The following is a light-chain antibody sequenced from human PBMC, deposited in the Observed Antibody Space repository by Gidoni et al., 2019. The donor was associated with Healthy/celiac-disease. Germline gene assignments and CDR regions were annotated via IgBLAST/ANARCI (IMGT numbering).Light chain of an antibody. CDR3: QQYYSTPPT. Sequence: DIVMTQSPDSLAVSLGERATIHCKSSKSVLYSSNDKNYLAWYQQKPGQPPKLLIYWSSTRESGVPERFSGSGSGTEFTLTISSLQAEDVSVYYCQQYYSTPPTFGQGTKVEIK. CDR1: KSVLYSSNDKNY. CDR2: WSS. V-gene: IGKV4-1*01. J-gene: IGKJ1*01.